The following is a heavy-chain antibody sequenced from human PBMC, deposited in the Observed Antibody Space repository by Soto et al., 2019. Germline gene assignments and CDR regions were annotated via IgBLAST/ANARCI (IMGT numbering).Heavy chain of an antibody. Sequence: QVQLVESGGGVVQPGRSLRLSCAASGFTFSSYAMHWVRQAPGKGLERVAVISYDGSNKYYADSVKGRFTISRDNSKNTLYLQMNSLRAEDTAVYYCARDPSYNWNYQGWFDPWGQGTLVTVSS. V-gene: IGHV3-30-3*01. CDR2: ISYDGSNK. J-gene: IGHJ5*02. CDR3: ARDPSYNWNYQGWFDP. CDR1: GFTFSSYA. D-gene: IGHD1-7*01.